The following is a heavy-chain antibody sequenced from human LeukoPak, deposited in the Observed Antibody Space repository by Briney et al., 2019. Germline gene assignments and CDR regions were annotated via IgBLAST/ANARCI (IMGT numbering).Heavy chain of an antibody. CDR2: IIGSGDST. D-gene: IGHD4-17*01. J-gene: IGHJ4*02. V-gene: IGHV3-23*01. CDR3: AKGRGGTVTSGFNY. CDR1: GFIFNNYA. Sequence: PGGSLRLSCAASGFIFNNYAMNWVRQAPGKGLEWVSGIIGSGDSTYYADSVKGRFTISRDSSKNTLFLQTNSLRAEDTAVYYCAKGRGGTVTSGFNYWGQGTLVTVSS.